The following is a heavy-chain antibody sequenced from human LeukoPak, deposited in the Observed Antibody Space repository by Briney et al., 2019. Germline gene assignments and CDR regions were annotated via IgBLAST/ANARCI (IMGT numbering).Heavy chain of an antibody. CDR2: IYYSGST. Sequence: SETLSLTCTVSGGSISSSSYYWGWIRQPPGKGLEWIGSIYYSGSTYYNPSLKSRVTISVDTSKNQFSLKLSSVTAADTAVYYCARGITTVTPYYFDYWGQGTLVTVSS. CDR3: ARGITTVTPYYFDY. CDR1: GGSISSSSYY. D-gene: IGHD4-17*01. V-gene: IGHV4-39*01. J-gene: IGHJ4*02.